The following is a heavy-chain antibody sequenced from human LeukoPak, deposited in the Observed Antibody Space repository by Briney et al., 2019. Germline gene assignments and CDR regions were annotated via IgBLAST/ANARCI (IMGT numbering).Heavy chain of an antibody. CDR1: GFTFSTYA. V-gene: IGHV3-30*18. CDR3: AKDIRNDRFGGPGKY. CDR2: ISYDGSDK. J-gene: IGHJ4*02. D-gene: IGHD3-10*01. Sequence: PGRSLRLSCVVSGFTFSTYAMHWVRQAPDKGLEWVAFISYDGSDKYYADSVKGRFTISRDNSKNTLYLQMNSLRAEDTAVYYCAKDIRNDRFGGPGKYWGQGTLVTVSS.